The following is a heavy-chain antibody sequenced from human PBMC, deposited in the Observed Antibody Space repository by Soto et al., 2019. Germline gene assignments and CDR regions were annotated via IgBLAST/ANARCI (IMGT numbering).Heavy chain of an antibody. J-gene: IGHJ4*02. CDR1: GYTFTSYG. D-gene: IGHD3-3*01. CDR3: ARDGRFLEWLFTLDY. V-gene: IGHV1-18*01. CDR2: VSAYNGNT. Sequence: ASVKVSCKASGYTFTSYGISWVRQAPGQGLQWMGWVSAYNGNTNYAQKLQGRVTMTTDTSTSTAYMELRSLSSEDTAVYSCARDGRFLEWLFTLDYWGKGTMVTVSS.